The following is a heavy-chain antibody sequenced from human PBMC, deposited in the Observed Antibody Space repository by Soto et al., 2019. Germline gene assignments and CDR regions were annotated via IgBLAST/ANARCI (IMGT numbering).Heavy chain of an antibody. V-gene: IGHV4-31*11. Sequence: SETLSLTCAVLGGSISSGGYYWSWIRQHPGKGLEWIGYIYYSGSTYYNPSLKSRVTISVDTSKNQFSLKLSSVTAADTAVYYCARGDHDYSNYTYYYYYMDVWGKGTTVTVSS. D-gene: IGHD4-4*01. CDR2: IYYSGST. CDR3: ARGDHDYSNYTYYYYYMDV. J-gene: IGHJ6*03. CDR1: GGSISSGGYY.